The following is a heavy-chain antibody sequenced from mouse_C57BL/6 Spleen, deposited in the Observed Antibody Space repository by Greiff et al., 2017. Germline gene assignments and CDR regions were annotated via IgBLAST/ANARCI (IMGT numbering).Heavy chain of an antibody. V-gene: IGHV5-4*01. Sequence: EVKLVESGGGLVKPGGSLKLSCAASGFTFSSYAMSWVRQTPEKRLEWVATISDGGSYTYYPDNVKGRFTISRDNAKNNLYLQMSHLKSEDTAMYYCPKDHNSNLGYFDYWGQGTTLTVSS. D-gene: IGHD2-5*01. CDR1: GFTFSSYA. J-gene: IGHJ2*01. CDR2: ISDGGSYT. CDR3: PKDHNSNLGYFDY.